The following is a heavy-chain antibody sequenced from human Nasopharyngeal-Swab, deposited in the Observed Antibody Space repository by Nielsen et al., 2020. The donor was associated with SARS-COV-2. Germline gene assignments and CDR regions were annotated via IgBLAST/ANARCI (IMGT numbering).Heavy chain of an antibody. J-gene: IGHJ4*02. CDR1: GYSFCSYW. CDR2: MYPRDSDT. V-gene: IGHV5-51*01. D-gene: IGHD1-7*01. CDR3: ATAYNGNYYWDY. Sequence: GESLKISCKGSGYSFCSYWIGWVRQMPGKGLEWMGFMYPRDSDTRYSPSFQGQVTISADKSISTAYLQWSSLKASDTAMYYCATAYNGNYYWDYWGQGTLVTVSS.